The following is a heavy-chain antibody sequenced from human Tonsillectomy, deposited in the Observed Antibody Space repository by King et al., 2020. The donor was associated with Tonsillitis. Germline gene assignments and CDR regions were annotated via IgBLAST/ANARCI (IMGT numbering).Heavy chain of an antibody. Sequence: MQLVQSGGGVVQPGGSLRLSCAASGFTFSSYGMHWVRQAPGKGLEWVAFIRYDGTKKYYADSVKGRFTISRDNSKNTLYLQMNSLRAEDTAVYYCAKDYWHGGNRFDYWGQGTLVTVSS. CDR2: IRYDGTKK. CDR3: AKDYWHGGNRFDY. D-gene: IGHD4-23*01. J-gene: IGHJ4*02. V-gene: IGHV3-30*02. CDR1: GFTFSSYG.